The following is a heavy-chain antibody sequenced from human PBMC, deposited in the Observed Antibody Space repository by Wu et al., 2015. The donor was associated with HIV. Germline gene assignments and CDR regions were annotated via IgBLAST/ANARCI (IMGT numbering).Heavy chain of an antibody. V-gene: IGHV1-18*01. J-gene: IGHJ4*02. D-gene: IGHD3-3*01. CDR3: ARGQLWAILEWLDY. Sequence: QVQLVQSGAEMKKPGASVKVSCKASGYTFTSYAITWVRQAPGQGLEWMGWISAYNGDTNYAQNLQGRVTMTTDTSTSTAYMELRSLRSDDTAVYYCARGQLWAILEWLDYWGQGTPVTVSS. CDR1: GYTFTSYA. CDR2: ISAYNGDT.